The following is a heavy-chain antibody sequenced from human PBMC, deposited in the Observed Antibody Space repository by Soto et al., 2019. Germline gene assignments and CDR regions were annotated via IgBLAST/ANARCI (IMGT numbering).Heavy chain of an antibody. V-gene: IGHV3-30-3*01. CDR3: AREGNDYHDNYEGLAY. CDR2: ISHDGSNK. Sequence: PGGSLRLSCAASGFTFSSYAMHWVRQAPGRGLEWVALISHDGSNKHNADSVKGRFTISRDNSKNTLYLQMNSLRTEDTAVYYCAREGNDYHDNYEGLAYWGKGTLVTVSS. J-gene: IGHJ4*02. CDR1: GFTFSSYA. D-gene: IGHD3-22*01.